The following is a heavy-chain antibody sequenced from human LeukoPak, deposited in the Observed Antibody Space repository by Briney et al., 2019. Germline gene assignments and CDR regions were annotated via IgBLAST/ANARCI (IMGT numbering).Heavy chain of an antibody. J-gene: IGHJ3*02. CDR3: ARRGYYGSGSFPLNAFDI. CDR1: GYSFTSYW. CDR2: IYPGDSDT. V-gene: IGHV5-51*01. D-gene: IGHD3-10*01. Sequence: GESLKISCKGSGYSFTSYWIGWVRQMPGKGLEWMGIIYPGDSDTRYSPSFQGQVTISADKSISTAYLQWSSLKASDTAMYYCARRGYYGSGSFPLNAFDIWGQGTMVTVSS.